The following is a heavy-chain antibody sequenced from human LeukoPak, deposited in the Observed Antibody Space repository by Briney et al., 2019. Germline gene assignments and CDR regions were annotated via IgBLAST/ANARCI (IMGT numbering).Heavy chain of an antibody. V-gene: IGHV1-2*02. CDR3: ARVYYYGSGSYYNGDEYFGY. Sequence: ASVKVSCKASGYTFTGYYMHWVRQAPGQGLEWMGWINPNSGGTNYAQKFQGRVTMTRDTSISTAYMELSRLRSDDTAVYYCARVYYYGSGSYYNGDEYFGYWGQGTLVTVSS. CDR2: INPNSGGT. J-gene: IGHJ4*02. CDR1: GYTFTGYY. D-gene: IGHD3-10*01.